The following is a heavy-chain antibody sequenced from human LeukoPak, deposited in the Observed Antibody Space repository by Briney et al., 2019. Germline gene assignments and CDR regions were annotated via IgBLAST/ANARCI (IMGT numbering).Heavy chain of an antibody. D-gene: IGHD5-12*01. Sequence: ASVKVSCKASGYTFTGYSMSWVRQAPGQGLEWMGRINPNRGRTNYAQKFQGRVTMTRDKSISTAYMELSRLRSDDTAVYYCARVRRRLATIGFDPWGQGTLVTVSS. CDR1: GYTFTGYS. CDR3: ARVRRRLATIGFDP. J-gene: IGHJ5*02. V-gene: IGHV1-2*02. CDR2: INPNRGRT.